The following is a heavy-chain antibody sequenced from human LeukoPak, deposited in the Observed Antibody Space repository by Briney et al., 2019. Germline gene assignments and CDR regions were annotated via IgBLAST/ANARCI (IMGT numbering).Heavy chain of an antibody. Sequence: QPGGSLRLSCAAPGFTFSSYAMSWVRQAPGKGLEWVSVVMPTGGYTYYADSVKGRFTISRDISENTLYLQMNSLRAEDTALYYCAKSLAGGVDFDYWGQGTLVTVSS. CDR3: AKSLAGGVDFDY. V-gene: IGHV3-23*01. CDR2: VMPTGGYT. CDR1: GFTFSSYA. J-gene: IGHJ4*02. D-gene: IGHD2-8*02.